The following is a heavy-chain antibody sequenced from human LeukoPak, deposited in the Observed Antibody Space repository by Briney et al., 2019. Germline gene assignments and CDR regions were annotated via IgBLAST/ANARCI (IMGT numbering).Heavy chain of an antibody. J-gene: IGHJ5*02. D-gene: IGHD3-10*01. CDR3: ATGPLKRITMVRGVTNWFDP. CDR2: ISAYNGNT. V-gene: IGHV1-18*01. CDR1: GYTFTSDG. Sequence: VSVKVSCKASGYTFTSDGISWVRQAPGQGLEWMGWISAYNGNTNYAQKLQGRVTMTTDTSTSTAYMELRSLRSDDTAVYYCATGPLKRITMVRGVTNWFDPWGQGTLVTVSS.